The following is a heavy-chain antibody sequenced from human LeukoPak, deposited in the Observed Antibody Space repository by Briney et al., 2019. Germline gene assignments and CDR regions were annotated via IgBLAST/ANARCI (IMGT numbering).Heavy chain of an antibody. CDR3: AREVPFPEAFDI. CDR2: VYDSGNT. Sequence: KPSETLSLTCAVSGYSISSGDYYWSWIRQPPGKGLEWIGYVYDSGNTYYKPSLKSRVTISVDTSKNQFSLKLSSVTAADKAVYYCAREVPFPEAFDIWGQGTMVAMSS. D-gene: IGHD1-14*01. J-gene: IGHJ3*02. V-gene: IGHV4-30-4*01. CDR1: GYSISSGDYY.